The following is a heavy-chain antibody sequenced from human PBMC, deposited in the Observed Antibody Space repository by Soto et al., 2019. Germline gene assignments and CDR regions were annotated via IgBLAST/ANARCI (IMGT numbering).Heavy chain of an antibody. CDR1: GFTLSHQY. D-gene: IGHD3-10*02. Sequence: GGSLTLSCAASGFTLSHQYMSWIRQAPGKGLEWVSFSSNSGTFTKYADSVKGRFTISRDNAKNSLYLQINSLRGEDTAIYFCARSGDNYNVLDYWGPGTPVTVSS. CDR3: ARSGDNYNVLDY. CDR2: SSNSGTFT. J-gene: IGHJ4*02. V-gene: IGHV3-11*03.